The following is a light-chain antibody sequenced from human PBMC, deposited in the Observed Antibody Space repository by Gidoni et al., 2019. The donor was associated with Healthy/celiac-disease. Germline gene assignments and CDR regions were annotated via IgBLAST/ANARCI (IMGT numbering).Light chain of an antibody. V-gene: IGKV1-39*01. J-gene: IGKJ2*01. CDR2: AAS. CDR1: QSISIY. CDR3: QQSNSTPAT. Sequence: DIQMTQSPSSLSASVGDRVTITCRASQSISIYLTWYQQKPGKAPTLLIYAASSLQSGVPSRFSGSGAGKDFIITISSLQPEDVATYYWQQSNSTPATFGQGTKLEIK.